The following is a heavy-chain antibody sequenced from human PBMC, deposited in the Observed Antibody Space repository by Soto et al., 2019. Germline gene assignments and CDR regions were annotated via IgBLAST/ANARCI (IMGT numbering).Heavy chain of an antibody. CDR3: ARCLHCSNGGRFDP. Sequence: QVHLQESGPGLVTPSGTLSLTCAVSGVSICSPNWWTWVRQAPGKGLEWIGEMWPSGGTTYNPSLRNRVTISVDNSKNHLSLTLTSVTAADTAIYYCARCLHCSNGGRFDPWGQGALVTVSS. J-gene: IGHJ5*02. CDR2: MWPSGGT. CDR1: GVSICSPNW. V-gene: IGHV4-4*02. D-gene: IGHD2-8*01.